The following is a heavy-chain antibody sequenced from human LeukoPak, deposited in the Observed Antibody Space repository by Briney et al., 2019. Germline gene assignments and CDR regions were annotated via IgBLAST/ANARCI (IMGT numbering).Heavy chain of an antibody. CDR2: IYYSGST. V-gene: IGHV4-39*07. Sequence: SETLSLTCTVSGGSISSSSYYWGWIRQPPGKGLEWIGSIYYSGSTYYNPSLKSRVTISVDTSKNQFSLKLSSVTAADTAVYYCARELIAAAGTEDYWGQGTLVTVSS. D-gene: IGHD6-13*01. CDR3: ARELIAAAGTEDY. J-gene: IGHJ4*02. CDR1: GGSISSSSYY.